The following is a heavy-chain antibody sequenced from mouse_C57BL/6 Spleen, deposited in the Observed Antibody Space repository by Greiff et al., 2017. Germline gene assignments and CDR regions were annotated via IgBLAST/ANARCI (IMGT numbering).Heavy chain of an antibody. D-gene: IGHD2-4*01. CDR2: FHPYNDDT. CDR3: ARGYYDYYDY. J-gene: IGHJ2*01. V-gene: IGHV1-47*01. CDR1: GSTFTTYP. Sequence: QVQLQQPGAELVKPGASVKMSCKASGSTFTTYPLAWMKQNHGKSLEWIGNFHPYNDDTKYNQKFKGKATLTVEKSSSTVYLELSRLTSDDSAVYYCARGYYDYYDYWGQGTTLTVSS.